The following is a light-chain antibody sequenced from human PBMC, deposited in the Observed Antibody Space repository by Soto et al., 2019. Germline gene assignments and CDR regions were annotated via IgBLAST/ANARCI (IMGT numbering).Light chain of an antibody. CDR2: SNN. CDR3: AAWDDSLNGFL. V-gene: IGLV1-44*01. CDR1: SSNIGSNT. J-gene: IGLJ2*01. Sequence: QLVLTQPPSASGTPGQRVTISCSGSSSNIGSNTVNWYQQLPGTAPKLLIYSNNQRPSGVPDRFSGSKSGTSASLAISGLQSEDEADYYCAAWDDSLNGFLFGGGTKVTVL.